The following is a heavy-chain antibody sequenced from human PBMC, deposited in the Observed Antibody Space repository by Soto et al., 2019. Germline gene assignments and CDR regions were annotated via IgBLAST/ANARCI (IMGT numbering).Heavy chain of an antibody. CDR1: GGSISRGGYY. D-gene: IGHD5-18*01. Sequence: TLSLTCTVSGGSISRGGYYWSWIRQHPGKGLEWIGYIYYSGSTYYNPSLKSRVTISVDTSKNQFSLKLSSVTAADTAVYYCARVQGYGYGYGSFDYWGQGTLVTVSS. J-gene: IGHJ4*02. CDR3: ARVQGYGYGYGSFDY. CDR2: IYYSGST. V-gene: IGHV4-31*03.